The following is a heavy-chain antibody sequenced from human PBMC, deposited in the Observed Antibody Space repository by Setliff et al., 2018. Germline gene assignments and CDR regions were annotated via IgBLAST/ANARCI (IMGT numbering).Heavy chain of an antibody. J-gene: IGHJ5*02. Sequence: PGGSLRLSCRASGITSKNAWMTWVRQAPGKGLEWVGRIKSKGEAETANYGVPVKGRFTISRDDSTNTIYLQMNRLNIEDTGFYYCATGPRDSRDYMNWLDPWGPGTLVTVSS. CDR1: GITSKNAW. CDR2: IKSKGEAETA. V-gene: IGHV3-15*01. D-gene: IGHD4-17*01. CDR3: ATGPRDSRDYMNWLDP.